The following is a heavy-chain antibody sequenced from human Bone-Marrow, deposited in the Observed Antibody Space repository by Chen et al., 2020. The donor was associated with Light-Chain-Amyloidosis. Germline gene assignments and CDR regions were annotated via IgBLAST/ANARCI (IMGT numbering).Heavy chain of an antibody. CDR2: IRYDGSNK. CDR3: AKDVDRRLGYYYYMDV. Sequence: QVQLVESGGGVVQHGGYLGLACPAAGFTFSSSGMHWVRQAPGKGLEWVAFIRYDGSNKYYADSVKGRFTISRDNSKNTLYLQMNSLRAEDTAVYYCAKDVDRRLGYYYYMDVWGKGTTVTVSS. V-gene: IGHV3-30*02. J-gene: IGHJ6*03. D-gene: IGHD6-19*01. CDR1: GFTFSSSG.